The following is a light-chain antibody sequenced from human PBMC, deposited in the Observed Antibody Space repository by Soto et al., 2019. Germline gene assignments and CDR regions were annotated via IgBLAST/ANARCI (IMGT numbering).Light chain of an antibody. CDR1: QSISY. V-gene: IGKV1-39*01. CDR2: AAS. J-gene: IGKJ2*01. CDR3: QQSYSSPST. Sequence: DIQMTQSPSSLSASVGDRVTITCRASQSISYLNWYQQKPGKAPKLLIYAASSLQSGVPSRFSGSGSGTDFTLTISILQPEDFATYYCQQSYSSPSTFGQGTKLQLK.